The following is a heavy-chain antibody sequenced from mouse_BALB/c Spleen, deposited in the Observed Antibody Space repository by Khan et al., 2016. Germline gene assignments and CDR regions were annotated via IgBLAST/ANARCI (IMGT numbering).Heavy chain of an antibody. D-gene: IGHD1-2*01. CDR1: GYTFTNYG. Sequence: QFQLVQSGPELKKPGETVKISCKASGYTFTNYGMNWVRQAPGKGLQWMGWMNPYTGEPTYTDDFKGRFAFSLETSASTAYLQINNLKNEDTATYFSASSTYYGYYYAMDYWGQGTSVTVSA. J-gene: IGHJ4*01. CDR2: MNPYTGEP. CDR3: ASSTYYGYYYAMDY. V-gene: IGHV9-3-1*01.